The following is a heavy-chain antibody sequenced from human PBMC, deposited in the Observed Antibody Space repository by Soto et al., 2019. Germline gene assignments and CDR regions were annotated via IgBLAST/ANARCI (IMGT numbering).Heavy chain of an antibody. CDR1: GFTFSSYG. CDR2: ISYDGSNK. Sequence: GSLRLSCAASGFTFSSYGMHWVRQAPGKGLEWVAVISYDGSNKYYADSVKGRFTISRDNSKNTLYLQMNSLRAEDTAVYYCAKDKEWELLHPYYYYGMDVWGQGTTVTVSS. V-gene: IGHV3-30*18. CDR3: AKDKEWELLHPYYYYGMDV. J-gene: IGHJ6*02. D-gene: IGHD1-26*01.